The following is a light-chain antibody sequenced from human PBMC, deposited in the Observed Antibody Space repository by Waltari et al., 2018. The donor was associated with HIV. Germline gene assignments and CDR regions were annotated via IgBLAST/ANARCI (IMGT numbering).Light chain of an antibody. CDR1: PSVSSY. J-gene: IGKJ4*01. CDR3: QHRSSWPPLT. CDR2: DAS. Sequence: EIVLTQSPATLSLSPGARATLSCRASPSVSSYLAWYQQKPGQAPRILIYDASNRATGIPARFSGSGSGTDFTLTISSLEPEDFAFYYCQHRSSWPPLTFGGGTKVEIK. V-gene: IGKV3-11*01.